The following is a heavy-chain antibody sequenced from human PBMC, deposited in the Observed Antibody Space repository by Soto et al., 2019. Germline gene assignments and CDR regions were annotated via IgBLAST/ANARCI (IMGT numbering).Heavy chain of an antibody. Sequence: GGSLRLSCAAYGFTFSTYVMSWVRQAPGKGLEWVSAITGSSGDTYYADSVKGRFTISRDNSKNTLYLQMSSLRAEDSAVYYCAKGSASARPYYFDYWGQGTLVTVSS. V-gene: IGHV3-23*01. CDR2: ITGSSGDT. CDR3: AKGSASARPYYFDY. J-gene: IGHJ4*02. D-gene: IGHD6-6*01. CDR1: GFTFSTYV.